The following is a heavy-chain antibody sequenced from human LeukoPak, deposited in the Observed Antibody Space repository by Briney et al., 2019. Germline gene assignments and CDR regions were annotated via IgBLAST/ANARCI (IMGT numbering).Heavy chain of an antibody. CDR1: GGSFSGYY. V-gene: IGHV4-34*01. CDR3: ARIAAVTTGNYYYYYMDV. Sequence: SETLSLTRAVYGGSFSGYYWSWIRQPPGKGLEWIGEINHSGSTNYNPSLKSRVTISVDTSKNQFSLKLSSVTAADTAVYYCARIAAVTTGNYYYYYMDVWGKGTTVTVSS. CDR2: INHSGST. D-gene: IGHD4-17*01. J-gene: IGHJ6*03.